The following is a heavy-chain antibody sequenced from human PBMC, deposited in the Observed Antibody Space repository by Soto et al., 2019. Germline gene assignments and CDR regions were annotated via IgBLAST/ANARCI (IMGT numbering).Heavy chain of an antibody. Sequence: QLQLQESGPGLVKPSETLSLTCTVSGGSISSSSYYWGWIRQPPGKGLEWIGRIYYSGSTYYNPSLKSRVTITVDTSKNQFSLKLSSVTAADTAVYYCARHGRCSGGSCYSAGFDPWGQGTLVTVSS. D-gene: IGHD2-15*01. CDR2: IYYSGST. J-gene: IGHJ5*02. CDR3: ARHGRCSGGSCYSAGFDP. CDR1: GGSISSSSYY. V-gene: IGHV4-39*01.